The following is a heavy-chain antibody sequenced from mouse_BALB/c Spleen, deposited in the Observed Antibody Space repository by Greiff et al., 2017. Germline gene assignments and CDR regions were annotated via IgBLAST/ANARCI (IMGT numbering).Heavy chain of an antibody. J-gene: IGHJ3*01. CDR2: INPGNGGT. V-gene: IGHV1-12*01. CDR3: ARGYDWAY. Sequence: QVQLQQSGAELVRSGASVKMSCKASGYTFTSYNMHWVKQTPGQGLEWIGYINPGNGGTNYNQKFKGKATLTADTSSSTAYMQISSLTSEDSAVYFCARGYDWAYWGQGTLVTVSA. D-gene: IGHD2-14*01. CDR1: GYTFTSYN.